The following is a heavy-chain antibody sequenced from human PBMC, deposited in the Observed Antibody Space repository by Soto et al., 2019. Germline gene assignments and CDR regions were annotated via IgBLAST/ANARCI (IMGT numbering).Heavy chain of an antibody. D-gene: IGHD3-16*01. CDR1: GFTFSSYA. V-gene: IGHV3-23*01. J-gene: IGHJ4*02. Sequence: EVQLLESGGGLVQPGGSLRLSCAASGFTFSSYAMSWVRQAPGKGLEWVSAISGSGGSTYYTDSVKGRFTISRDNSKNTLYLQMNSLRAEDTAVYYCAKAPVDYVWGSYDYWGQGTLVTVSS. CDR3: AKAPVDYVWGSYDY. CDR2: ISGSGGST.